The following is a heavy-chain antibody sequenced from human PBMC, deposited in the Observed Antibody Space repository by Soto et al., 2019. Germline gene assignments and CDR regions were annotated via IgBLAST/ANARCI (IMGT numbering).Heavy chain of an antibody. J-gene: IGHJ4*02. CDR1: GGSISSGGYY. Sequence: PSETLSLTCTVSGGSISSGGYYWSWIRQHPGKGLEWIGYIYYSGSTYYNPSLKSRVTISVDTSKNQFSLKLSSVTAADTAVYYCARYTDMTTFDYWGQGTLVTVSS. D-gene: IGHD4-17*01. V-gene: IGHV4-31*03. CDR3: ARYTDMTTFDY. CDR2: IYYSGST.